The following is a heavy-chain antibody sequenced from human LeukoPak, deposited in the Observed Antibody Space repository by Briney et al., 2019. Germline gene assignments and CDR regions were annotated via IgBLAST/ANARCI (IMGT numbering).Heavy chain of an antibody. CDR3: TRDIGGRSAY. V-gene: IGHV3-74*01. Sequence: GGSLRLSCEGSGYSFSSFWMHWVRQAPGEGLVWVSRLNEDGGITNYADFAKGRFTIYRDNARNTLYLQMSSLSADDTAIYYCTRDIGGRSAYWGQGPQVTVSS. CDR2: LNEDGGIT. J-gene: IGHJ4*02. CDR1: GYSFSSFW. D-gene: IGHD3-16*01.